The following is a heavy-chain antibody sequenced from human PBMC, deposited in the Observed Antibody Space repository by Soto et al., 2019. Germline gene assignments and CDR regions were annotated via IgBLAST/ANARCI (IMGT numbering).Heavy chain of an antibody. J-gene: IGHJ6*02. CDR1: GYTFTSYP. D-gene: IGHD3-3*01. V-gene: IGHV1-3*01. CDR3: ARGDFSDV. CDR2: INAVNGDT. Sequence: GASVKVSCKASGYTFTSYPMHWVRQAGQRLEWMGWINAVNGDTKYSQKFQGRVTITRDISASTDFMELSSLRSEDTAVYYCARGDFSDVWGQGTTVTVSS.